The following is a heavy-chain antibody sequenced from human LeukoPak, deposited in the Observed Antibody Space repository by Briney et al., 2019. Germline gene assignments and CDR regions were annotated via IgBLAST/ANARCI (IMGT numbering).Heavy chain of an antibody. J-gene: IGHJ4*02. Sequence: PGGSLRLSCAASGFTFSSYSMNWVHQAPGKGLEWVSSISSSSSYIYYADSVKGRFTISRDNAKNSLYLQMNSLRAEDTAVYYCARAIVGATIPSADPFDYWGQGPLVTVSS. CDR2: ISSSSSYI. CDR3: ARAIVGATIPSADPFDY. CDR1: GFTFSSYS. V-gene: IGHV3-21*01. D-gene: IGHD1-26*01.